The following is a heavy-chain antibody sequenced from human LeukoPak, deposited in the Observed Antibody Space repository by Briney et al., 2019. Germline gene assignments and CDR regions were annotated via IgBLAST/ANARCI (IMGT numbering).Heavy chain of an antibody. CDR2: IYYSGTT. V-gene: IGHV4-59*01. CDR3: ARTYITTLPHGDYVWFDY. Sequence: SETLSLTCTVSGGSISSYYWSWIRQPPGKGLEWIAYIYYSGTTNYNPSLKSRVTISIDSSKNQFSLRLSSVTAADTAVYYCARTYITTLPHGDYVWFDYWGQGTLVTVSS. D-gene: IGHD4-17*01. CDR1: GGSISSYY. J-gene: IGHJ5*01.